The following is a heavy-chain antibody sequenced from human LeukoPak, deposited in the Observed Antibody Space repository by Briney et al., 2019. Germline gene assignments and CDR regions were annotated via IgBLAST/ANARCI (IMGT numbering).Heavy chain of an antibody. V-gene: IGHV3-30*09. CDR3: ARDVQYYFDY. J-gene: IGHJ4*02. Sequence: GGSLRLSCAASGITFRSFATHWVRQAPGKGLEWVAVISNDGGNKYYADSVTGRFAVSRDNSKNTLYLQMNSLRPEDTAVYYCARDVQYYFDYWGQGTLVTVSS. CDR1: GITFRSFA. CDR2: ISNDGGNK.